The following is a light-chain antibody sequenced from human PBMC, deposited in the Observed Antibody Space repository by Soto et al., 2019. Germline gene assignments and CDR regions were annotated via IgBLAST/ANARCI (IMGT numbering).Light chain of an antibody. CDR1: QSVSSSY. Sequence: EIGLTQSPGTLSLSPGERATLSCRASQSVSSSYLAGYQQKPGQAPRHLIYGASSRATGIPDRFSGSGSGTDFTLTISRLEPEDFAVYYCQQYGSSPLTFGGGTKVEIK. CDR3: QQYGSSPLT. J-gene: IGKJ4*01. V-gene: IGKV3-20*01. CDR2: GAS.